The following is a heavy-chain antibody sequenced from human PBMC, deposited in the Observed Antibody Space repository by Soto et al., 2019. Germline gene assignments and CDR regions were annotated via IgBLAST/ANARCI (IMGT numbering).Heavy chain of an antibody. D-gene: IGHD4-4*01. V-gene: IGHV3-74*01. Sequence: PGGSLRLSCAASGFTFTDYWTHWVRQAPGKGLVWVSRINSDGSRTSYADSVTGRFTISRDNAKNTLYLQMNSLRVEVTALYYCARETYRGFYFDYWGQGTLVTVSS. CDR3: ARETYRGFYFDY. J-gene: IGHJ4*02. CDR2: INSDGSRT. CDR1: GFTFTDYW.